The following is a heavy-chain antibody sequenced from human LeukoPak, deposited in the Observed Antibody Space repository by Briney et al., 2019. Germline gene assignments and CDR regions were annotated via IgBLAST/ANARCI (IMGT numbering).Heavy chain of an antibody. J-gene: IGHJ4*02. V-gene: IGHV3-21*01. CDR1: GFTFSSYS. D-gene: IGHD3-9*01. CDR3: ARDSLRYLDY. Sequence: GGSLRLSCAASGFTFSSYSMNWVRQAPGKGLEWVSSISSSSSYIYYADSVKGRFTIPRDNAKNSLYLQMNSLRAEDTAVYYCARDSLRYLDYWGQGTLVTVSS. CDR2: ISSSSSYI.